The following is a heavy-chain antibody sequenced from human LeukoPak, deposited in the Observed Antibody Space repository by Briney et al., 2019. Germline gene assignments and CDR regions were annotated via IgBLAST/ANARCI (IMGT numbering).Heavy chain of an antibody. J-gene: IGHJ4*02. CDR3: AKGYYYDNSGYLVY. Sequence: GGSLRLSRAASGFIFSDYAMSWVRQAPGKGLGWVSAISGSGGSTYYADSVKGRFAISRDNSKNTLYLQMNSLRAEDTAVYYCAKGYYYDNSGYLVYWGQGTLVTVSS. V-gene: IGHV3-23*01. CDR1: GFIFSDYA. CDR2: ISGSGGST. D-gene: IGHD3-22*01.